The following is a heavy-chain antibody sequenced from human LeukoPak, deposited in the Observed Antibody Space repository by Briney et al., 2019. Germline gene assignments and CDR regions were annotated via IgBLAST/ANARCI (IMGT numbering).Heavy chain of an antibody. CDR3: AREVYSSGWYPDV. D-gene: IGHD6-19*01. Sequence: GGSLRLSCAASGFTFSSYSMNWVRQAPGKGLEWVSSISSSSYIYYADSVKGRFTISRDNAKNSLYLQMNSLRAEDTAVYYCAREVYSSGWYPDVWGQGTTVTVSS. V-gene: IGHV3-21*01. J-gene: IGHJ6*02. CDR2: ISSSSYI. CDR1: GFTFSSYS.